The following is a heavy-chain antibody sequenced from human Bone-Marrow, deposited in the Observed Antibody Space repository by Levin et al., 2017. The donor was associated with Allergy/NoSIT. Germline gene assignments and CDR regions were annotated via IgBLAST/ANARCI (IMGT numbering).Heavy chain of an antibody. D-gene: IGHD5-18*01. Sequence: PGESLKISCAASGFTFKNYGMHWVRQAPGKGLEWVAVVSHDGRVTYYEDSVKGRLTISRDNTKNTLYLQVDSLRVDDTAVYYCAKEGEEAAVLTARFAFDIWGRGTMVTVSS. CDR3: AKEGEEAAVLTARFAFDI. J-gene: IGHJ3*02. V-gene: IGHV3-30*18. CDR2: VSHDGRVT. CDR1: GFTFKNYG.